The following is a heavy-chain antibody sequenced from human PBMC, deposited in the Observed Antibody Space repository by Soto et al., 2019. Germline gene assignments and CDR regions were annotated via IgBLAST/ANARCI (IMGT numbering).Heavy chain of an antibody. CDR1: GFTFRTYT. Sequence: EVQLVESGGGLVKPGGSLRLSCISSGFTFRTYTMNWVRQAPGKGLEWVSGIRGFSPYTFYAESVKGRFTISRDNAKNSLYLQMNSLRAADTAVYYCARDRGYDAHDYYYNAMDVWGQGTTVTV. J-gene: IGHJ6*02. V-gene: IGHV3-21*01. CDR3: ARDRGYDAHDYYYNAMDV. CDR2: IRGFSPYT. D-gene: IGHD2-15*01.